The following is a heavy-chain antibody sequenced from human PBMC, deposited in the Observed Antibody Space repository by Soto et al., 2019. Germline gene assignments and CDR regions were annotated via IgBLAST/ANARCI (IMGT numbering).Heavy chain of an antibody. J-gene: IGHJ6*02. CDR3: TRDRAVRYSSFTHRHYYYYGMDV. Sequence: PGGSLRLSCTASGFTFGDYAMSWFRQAPGKGLEWVGFIRSKAYGGTTEYAASVKGRFTISRDDSKSIAYLQMNSLKTEDTAVYYCTRDRAVRYSSFTHRHYYYYGMDVWGQGTTVTVSS. D-gene: IGHD6-13*01. CDR1: GFTFGDYA. CDR2: IRSKAYGGTT. V-gene: IGHV3-49*03.